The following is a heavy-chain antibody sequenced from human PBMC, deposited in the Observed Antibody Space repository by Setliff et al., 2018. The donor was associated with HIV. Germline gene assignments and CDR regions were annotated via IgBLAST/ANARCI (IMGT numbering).Heavy chain of an antibody. CDR2: IYTSGST. V-gene: IGHV4-61*02. Sequence: SETLSLTCTVSGGSISRGSYYWSWIRQPAGKGLEWIGRIYTSGSTNYNPSLKCRVTISVDTSKNQFSLKLSSVTAADTAVYYCARGLSFYDPGGFDYWGQGTLVTVSS. CDR1: GGSISRGSYY. CDR3: ARGLSFYDPGGFDY. J-gene: IGHJ4*02. D-gene: IGHD3-22*01.